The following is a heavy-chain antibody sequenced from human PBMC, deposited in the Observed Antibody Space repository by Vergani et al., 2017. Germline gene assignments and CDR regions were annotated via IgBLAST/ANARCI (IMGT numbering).Heavy chain of an antibody. V-gene: IGHV3-23*01. Sequence: EVQLLQSGGGVIQPGGSVRLSCAASGFTFSSYSMSWVRQAPGKGLEWVSAISGSGGSTYYADSVKGRFTISRDNSKNTLYLQMNSLRAEDTAVYYCAKGLGYCSSTSCYSPYYYYMDVWGKGTTVTVSS. CDR2: ISGSGGST. CDR3: AKGLGYCSSTSCYSPYYYYMDV. D-gene: IGHD2-2*01. CDR1: GFTFSSYS. J-gene: IGHJ6*03.